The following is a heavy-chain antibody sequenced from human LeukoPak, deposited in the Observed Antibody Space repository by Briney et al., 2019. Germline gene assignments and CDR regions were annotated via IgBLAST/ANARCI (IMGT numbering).Heavy chain of an antibody. CDR1: GFTFSSYA. V-gene: IGHV3-23*01. J-gene: IGHJ6*02. CDR3: AKDLKVGYCSSTSCRSFDGMDV. Sequence: QSGGSLRLSCAASGFTFSSYAMSWVRQAPGKGPEWVSAISGSGGSTYYADSVKGRFTISRDNSKNTLYLQMNSLRAEDTAVYYCAKDLKVGYCSSTSCRSFDGMDVWGQGTTVAVSS. D-gene: IGHD2-2*01. CDR2: ISGSGGST.